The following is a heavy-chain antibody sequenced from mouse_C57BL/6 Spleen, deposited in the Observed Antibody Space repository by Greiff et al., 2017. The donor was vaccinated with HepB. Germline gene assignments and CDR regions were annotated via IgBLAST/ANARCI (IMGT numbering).Heavy chain of an antibody. Sequence: QVQLQQSGPELVKPGASVKISCKASGYAFSSSWMNWVKQRPGKGLEWIGRIYPGDGDTNYNGKFKGKATLTADKSSSTAYMQLSSLTSEDSAVYFCARSETTVVATDDYWGQGTTLTVSS. V-gene: IGHV1-82*01. CDR2: IYPGDGDT. J-gene: IGHJ2*01. D-gene: IGHD1-1*01. CDR3: ARSETTVVATDDY. CDR1: GYAFSSSW.